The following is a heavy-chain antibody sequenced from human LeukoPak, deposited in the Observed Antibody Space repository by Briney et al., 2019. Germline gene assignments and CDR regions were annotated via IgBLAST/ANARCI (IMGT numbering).Heavy chain of an antibody. CDR1: GFTFGSYG. J-gene: IGHJ6*03. Sequence: GGSLRLSCAASGFTFGSYGMHWVRQAPGKGLEWVAFIRYDGSNKYYADSVKGRFTITRDNSKNTLYLQMNSLRAEDTAVYYCAKAGRGEDYYYYYMDVWGKGTTVTVSS. CDR3: AKAGRGEDYYYYYMDV. D-gene: IGHD3-10*01. CDR2: IRYDGSNK. V-gene: IGHV3-30*02.